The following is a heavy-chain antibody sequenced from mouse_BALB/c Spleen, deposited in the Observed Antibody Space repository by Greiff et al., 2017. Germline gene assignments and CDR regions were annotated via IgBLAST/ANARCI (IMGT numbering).Heavy chain of an antibody. V-gene: IGHV1-54*01. CDR1: GYAFTNYL. J-gene: IGHJ2*01. D-gene: IGHD1-1*01. Sequence: QGQLKQSGAELVRPGTSVKVSCKASGYAFTNYLIEWVKQRPGQGLEWIGVINPGSGGTNYNEKFKGKATLTADKSSSTAYMQLSSLTSDDSAVYFCAREGNYGSTFDYWGQGTTLTVSS. CDR3: AREGNYGSTFDY. CDR2: INPGSGGT.